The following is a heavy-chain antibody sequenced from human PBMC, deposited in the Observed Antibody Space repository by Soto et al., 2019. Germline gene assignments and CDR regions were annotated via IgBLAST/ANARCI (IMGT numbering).Heavy chain of an antibody. V-gene: IGHV1-18*01. CDR2: ISAYNGNT. J-gene: IGHJ3*01. CDR3: VRGSSTRPGATPFDV. CDR1: GYTFTSYG. D-gene: IGHD6-6*01. Sequence: QVRLVQSGAELKEPGASVKVSCKASGYTFTSYGVSWVRQAPGQGLEWMGWISAYNGNTFHAKKVQGRVTMSTDTSTTTAYMELRSLRSDDTAVYYCVRGSSTRPGATPFDVWGQGTMVTVSS.